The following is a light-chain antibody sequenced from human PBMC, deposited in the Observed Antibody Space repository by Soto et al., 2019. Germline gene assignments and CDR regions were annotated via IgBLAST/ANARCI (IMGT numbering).Light chain of an antibody. Sequence: IQMSQSPSSLSTYVCVRFTTTCRASQSISSYLNWYPQKPGKAPKLLIYAASSLQSGVPSRFSGSGSGTDFTLTISSLQPEDFATYYCQLSYITPFTFAQGARMDI. CDR3: QLSYITPFT. CDR2: AAS. CDR1: QSISSY. J-gene: IGKJ5*01. V-gene: IGKV1-39*01.